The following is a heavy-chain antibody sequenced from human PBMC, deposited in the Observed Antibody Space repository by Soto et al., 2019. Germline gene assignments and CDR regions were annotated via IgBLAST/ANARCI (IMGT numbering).Heavy chain of an antibody. CDR3: AKLGFVLMELYYFHQ. Sequence: GGSLRLSCTASGFTFSSYAMSWVRQAPGKELEWVSTISGNSGKTNYAESVKGRFSISRDNSKNTVHLQLDSLRAEDTAMYFCAKLGFVLMELYYFHQWGHGTLVTVSS. D-gene: IGHD2-8*01. J-gene: IGHJ4*01. CDR2: ISGNSGKT. V-gene: IGHV3-23*01. CDR1: GFTFSSYA.